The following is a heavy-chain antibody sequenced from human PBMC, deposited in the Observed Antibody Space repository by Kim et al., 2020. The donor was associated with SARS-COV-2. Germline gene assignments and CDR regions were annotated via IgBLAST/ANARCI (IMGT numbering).Heavy chain of an antibody. D-gene: IGHD6-25*01. CDR3: ASAPGGSLGYFDY. V-gene: IGHV4-28*01. J-gene: IGHJ4*02. Sequence: NPSLKSRVTMSVDTSKNQFSLKLSSVTAVDTAVYYCASAPGGSLGYFDYWGQGTLVTVSS.